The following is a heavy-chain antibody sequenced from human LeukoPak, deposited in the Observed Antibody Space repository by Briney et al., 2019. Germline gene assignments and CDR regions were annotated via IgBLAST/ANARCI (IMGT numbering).Heavy chain of an antibody. D-gene: IGHD3-22*01. J-gene: IGHJ4*02. Sequence: GGSLRLSCAASGFTFSNYAMSWVRQAPGKGLEWVSAISGSGGSTYYEDSVKGRFTISRDNAKNSLYLQMNSLRAEDTAVYYCARGGIVVVTPYDYWGQGTLVTVSS. V-gene: IGHV3-23*01. CDR1: GFTFSNYA. CDR3: ARGGIVVVTPYDY. CDR2: ISGSGGST.